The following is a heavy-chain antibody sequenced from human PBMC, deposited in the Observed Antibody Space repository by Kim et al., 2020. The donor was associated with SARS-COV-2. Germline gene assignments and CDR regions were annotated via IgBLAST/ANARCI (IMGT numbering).Heavy chain of an antibody. D-gene: IGHD3-9*01. CDR2: ISGTGSYK. V-gene: IGHV3-21*01. CDR1: GFSFSDYS. Sequence: GGSLRLSRAAAGFSFSDYSMNWVRQAPGKGLEWVSSISGTGSYKFYADSLGGRFTISRDNAKNTLYLEIYNLRAEDTALYYCARDGDDVVTGSYPHNWF. J-gene: IGHJ5*01. CDR3: ARDGDDVVTGSYPHNWF.